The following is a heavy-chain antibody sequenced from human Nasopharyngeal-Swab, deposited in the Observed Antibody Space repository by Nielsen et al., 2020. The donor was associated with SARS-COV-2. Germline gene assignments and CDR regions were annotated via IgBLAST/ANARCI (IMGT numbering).Heavy chain of an antibody. D-gene: IGHD3-22*01. CDR3: ARHFISYFYDSSGYYPEDYFDY. V-gene: IGHV4-39*01. J-gene: IGHJ4*02. Sequence: GSLRLSCTVSGGSISSSSYYWGWIRQPPGKGLEWIGTIYYSGSTYYNPSLKSRVTISVDTSKNQFSLKLSSVTAADTAVYYCARHFISYFYDSSGYYPEDYFDYWGQGTLVIVSS. CDR1: GGSISSSSYY. CDR2: IYYSGST.